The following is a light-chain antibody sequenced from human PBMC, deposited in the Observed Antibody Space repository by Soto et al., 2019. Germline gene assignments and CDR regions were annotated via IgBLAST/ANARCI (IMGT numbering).Light chain of an antibody. Sequence: QSVLTQPPSASGTPGQRVTISCSGSSSNIGINTVNWYQHLPGTAPKLLIYNNNQQPSGVPDRFSGSKSGTSASLAISGLQSEDETDYYCAAWDDSLNGVVFGGGTKLTVL. V-gene: IGLV1-44*01. CDR3: AAWDDSLNGVV. CDR2: NNN. CDR1: SSNIGINT. J-gene: IGLJ2*01.